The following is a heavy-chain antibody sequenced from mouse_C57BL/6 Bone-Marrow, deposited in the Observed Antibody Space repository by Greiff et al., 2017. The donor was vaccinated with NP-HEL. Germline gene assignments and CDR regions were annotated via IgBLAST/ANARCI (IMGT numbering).Heavy chain of an antibody. Sequence: QVQLKESGAELVKPGASVKLSCKASGYTFTEYTIHWVKQRSGQGLEWIGWFYPGSGSIKYNEKFKDKATLTADKSSSTVYMELSRLTSEASAVYFCARHEEDYYGSSPAWFAYWGQGTLVTVSA. CDR3: ARHEEDYYGSSPAWFAY. V-gene: IGHV1-62-2*01. CDR2: FYPGSGSI. J-gene: IGHJ3*01. D-gene: IGHD1-1*01. CDR1: GYTFTEYT.